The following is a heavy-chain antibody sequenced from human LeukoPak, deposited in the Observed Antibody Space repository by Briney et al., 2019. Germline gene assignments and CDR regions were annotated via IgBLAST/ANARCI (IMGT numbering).Heavy chain of an antibody. V-gene: IGHV6-1*01. CDR3: ARADFTSGSPRGFHS. Sequence: SQTLSLTCAISGDSVSSDSAAWNWIRQSPSRGLEWLGRTYYRSKWYNDYAPSVKGRITINPDTTKNQVSLQLNSVTPEDTAVYFCARADFTSGSPRGFHSWGQGTLVTVSS. CDR2: TYYRSKWYN. CDR1: GDSVSSDSAA. J-gene: IGHJ4*02. D-gene: IGHD6-19*01.